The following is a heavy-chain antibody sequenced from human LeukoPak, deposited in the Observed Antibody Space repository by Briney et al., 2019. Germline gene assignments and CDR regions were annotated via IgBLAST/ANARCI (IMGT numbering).Heavy chain of an antibody. Sequence: GGSLRLSCAASGFTFSSYTMSWVRQRPGKGLEWVSTISPSGDITQYADSVKGHFTISRDNSESTLFLQMTSLRAEDTVVYYCARKSSGHYPFDCWGQGTLVTVSS. CDR3: ARKSSGHYPFDC. J-gene: IGHJ4*02. CDR1: GFTFSSYT. CDR2: ISPSGDIT. D-gene: IGHD3-22*01. V-gene: IGHV3-23*01.